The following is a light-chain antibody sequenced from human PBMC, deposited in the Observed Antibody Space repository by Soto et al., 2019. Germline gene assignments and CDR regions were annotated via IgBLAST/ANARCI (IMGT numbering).Light chain of an antibody. CDR2: GAS. CDR3: QHYNSYSEA. J-gene: IGKJ1*01. V-gene: IGKV3D-15*01. Sequence: DIVMTHSPATLSVSPLERVTLSSRASQGVSRKLAWYQHKPGQAPRLLISGASTGATGIPARFSGSGSGTEFTLTISGLQSEDFATYYCQHYNSYSEAFGQGTKVDIK. CDR1: QGVSRK.